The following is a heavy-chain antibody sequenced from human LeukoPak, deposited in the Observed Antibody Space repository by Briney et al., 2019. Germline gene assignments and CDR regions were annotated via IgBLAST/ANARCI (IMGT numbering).Heavy chain of an antibody. V-gene: IGHV1-69-2*01. D-gene: IGHD6-6*01. CDR1: GYTFTDYY. CDR2: VHPEDGET. Sequence: GASVKVSCKVSGYTFTDYYMHWVQQAPGKGLEWMGLVHPEDGETIYAEKFQGRVTITADTSTDTAYMELSSLRSEDTAVYYCASLLYSSSSGFDYWGQGTLVTVSS. CDR3: ASLLYSSSSGFDY. J-gene: IGHJ4*02.